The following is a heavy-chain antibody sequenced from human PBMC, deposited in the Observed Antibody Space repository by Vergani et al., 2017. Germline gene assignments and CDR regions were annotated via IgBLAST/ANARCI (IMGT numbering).Heavy chain of an antibody. V-gene: IGHV3-23*01. D-gene: IGHD1-1*01. CDR3: AKDGAKVRRNDSYYYYCYGMDV. J-gene: IGHJ6*02. Sequence: EVQLLESGGGLVQPGGSLRLSCAASGFTFSSYAMSWVRQAPGKGLEWVSAISGSGGSTYYADSVKGRFTIARDNSKNTLYLQMNSLRAEDTAVYYCAKDGAKVRRNDSYYYYCYGMDVWGQGTTVTVSS. CDR2: ISGSGGST. CDR1: GFTFSSYA.